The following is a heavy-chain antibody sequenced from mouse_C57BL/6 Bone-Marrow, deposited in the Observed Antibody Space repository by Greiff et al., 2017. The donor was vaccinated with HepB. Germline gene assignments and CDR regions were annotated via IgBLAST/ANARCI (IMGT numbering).Heavy chain of an antibody. CDR3: TTAHSNYDY. D-gene: IGHD2-5*01. J-gene: IGHJ2*01. Sequence: EVKLQESGAELVRPGASVKLSCTASGFNIKDDYMHWVKQRPEQGLEWIGWIDPENGDTEYASKFQGKATITADTSSNTAYLQLSSLTSEDTAVYYCTTAHSNYDYWGQGTTLTVSS. CDR2: IDPENGDT. V-gene: IGHV14-4*01. CDR1: GFNIKDDY.